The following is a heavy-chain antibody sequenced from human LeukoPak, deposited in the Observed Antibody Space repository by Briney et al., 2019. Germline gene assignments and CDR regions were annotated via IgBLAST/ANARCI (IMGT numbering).Heavy chain of an antibody. CDR1: GGSISSYY. CDR3: ASVRMYSSSWYPRY. J-gene: IGHJ4*02. CDR2: IYYSGST. Sequence: PSETLSLTCTVSGGSISSYYWSWIRQPPGKGLEWIGYIYYSGSTNYNPSLKSRVTISVDTSKNQFSLKLSSVTAADTAVYYCASVRMYSSSWYPRYWDQGTLVTVSS. V-gene: IGHV4-59*01. D-gene: IGHD6-13*01.